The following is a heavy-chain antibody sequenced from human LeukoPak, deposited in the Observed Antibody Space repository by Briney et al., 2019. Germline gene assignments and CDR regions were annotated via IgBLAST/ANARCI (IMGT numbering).Heavy chain of an antibody. CDR3: VRDLNYDFWSGSLDY. V-gene: IGHV3-20*04. CDR2: INRNGGST. Sequence: GGSLRLSCAASGFTISSYEMNWVRQAPGKGLEWVSGINRNGGSTGHADSVKGRFTISRDNAKNSLYLQMNSLRAEDTALYYCVRDLNYDFWSGSLDYWGQGTLVTVSS. J-gene: IGHJ4*02. D-gene: IGHD3-3*01. CDR1: GFTISSYE.